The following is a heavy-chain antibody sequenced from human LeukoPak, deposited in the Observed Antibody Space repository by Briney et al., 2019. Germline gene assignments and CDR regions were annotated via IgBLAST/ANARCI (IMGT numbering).Heavy chain of an antibody. D-gene: IGHD2-2*01. Sequence: PGGSLRLSCAASQFTFSSYSMSWVRQAPGKGLEWVSTISGGGGSTYFADSVKGRFSISRDNSKNTVDLQMNSLRAEDTAIYYCAKEGFLGYCSSSDCPLDVWGQGTTVTVPS. J-gene: IGHJ6*02. CDR1: QFTFSSYS. CDR3: AKEGFLGYCSSSDCPLDV. V-gene: IGHV3-23*01. CDR2: ISGGGGST.